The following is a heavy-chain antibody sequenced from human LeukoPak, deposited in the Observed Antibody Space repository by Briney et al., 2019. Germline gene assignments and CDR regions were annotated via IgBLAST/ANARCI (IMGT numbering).Heavy chain of an antibody. CDR1: GFTFSSYS. D-gene: IGHD2-2*01. Sequence: PGGSLRLSCAASGFTFSSYSMNWVRQAPGKGLEWVSSISSSSSYIYYADSVKGRFTISRDNAKNSLYLQMNSLRAEDTAVYYCASAVGGSSANAFDIWGQGTMVTVSS. CDR3: ASAVGGSSANAFDI. J-gene: IGHJ3*02. CDR2: ISSSSSYI. V-gene: IGHV3-21*01.